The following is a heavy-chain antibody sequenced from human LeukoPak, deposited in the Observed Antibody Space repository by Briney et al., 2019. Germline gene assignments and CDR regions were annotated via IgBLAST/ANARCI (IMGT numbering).Heavy chain of an antibody. CDR2: ISTRATTI. Sequence: GGSLRLSCAASGFTFSTYEMNWVHQAPGKGLEWVSYISTRATTIYYADSVKGRFTISRDNAKNSLYLQMNSLRAEDTAVYYCARLTWLDFDYWGQGTLVTVSS. CDR3: ARLTWLDFDY. CDR1: GFTFSTYE. V-gene: IGHV3-48*03. D-gene: IGHD6-19*01. J-gene: IGHJ4*02.